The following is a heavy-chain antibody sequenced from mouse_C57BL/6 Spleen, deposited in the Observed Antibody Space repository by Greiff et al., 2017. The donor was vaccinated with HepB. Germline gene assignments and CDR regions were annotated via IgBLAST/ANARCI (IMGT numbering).Heavy chain of an antibody. V-gene: IGHV7-3*01. D-gene: IGHD2-5*01. Sequence: EVKVVESGGGLVQPGGSLSLSCAASGFTFTDYYMSWVRQPPGKALEWLGFIRNKANGYTTEYSASVKGRFTISRDNSQSILYLQMNALRAEDSATYYCARSYSNYGYAMDYWGQGTSVTVSS. CDR2: IRNKANGYTT. J-gene: IGHJ4*01. CDR1: GFTFTDYY. CDR3: ARSYSNYGYAMDY.